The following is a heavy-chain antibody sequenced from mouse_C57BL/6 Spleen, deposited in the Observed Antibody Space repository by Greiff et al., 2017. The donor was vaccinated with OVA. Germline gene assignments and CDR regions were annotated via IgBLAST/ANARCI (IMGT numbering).Heavy chain of an antibody. CDR2: INYDGSST. D-gene: IGHD2-4*01. J-gene: IGHJ1*03. V-gene: IGHV5-16*01. CDR3: ARVITTYFDV. Sequence: EVQLVESEGGLVQPGSSMKLSCTASGFTFSDYYMAWVRQVPEKGLEWVANINYDGSSTYYLDSLKSRFIISRDNAKNILYLQMSSLKSEDTATYYCARVITTYFDVWGTGTTVTVSS. CDR1: GFTFSDYY.